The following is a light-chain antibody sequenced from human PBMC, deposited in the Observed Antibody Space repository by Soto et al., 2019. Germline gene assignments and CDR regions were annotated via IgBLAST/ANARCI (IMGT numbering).Light chain of an antibody. CDR3: QYQGT. V-gene: IGKV3-20*01. J-gene: IGKJ4*01. CDR2: DTS. CDR1: QSFGRRY. Sequence: IVLTQSPGTLSLSPGERATLSCRDSQSFGRRYLAWYQQKSGQAPMLLIYDTSERASDIPDRFSGSGSGTDFTPTISRLVPEDFAAYYCQYQGTFGGGTKVEIK.